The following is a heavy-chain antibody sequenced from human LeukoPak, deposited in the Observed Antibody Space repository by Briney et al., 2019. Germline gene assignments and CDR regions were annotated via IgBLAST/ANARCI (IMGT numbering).Heavy chain of an antibody. Sequence: SGGSLRLSCAASGFTFSSYGMSWVRQAPGKGLEWVSYISSSGSTIYYADSVKGRFTISRDNAKNSLYLQMNSLRAEDTAVYYCARDYYDSSGYSVYWGQGTLVTVSS. CDR1: GFTFSSYG. CDR2: ISSSGSTI. D-gene: IGHD3-22*01. V-gene: IGHV3-48*04. J-gene: IGHJ4*02. CDR3: ARDYYDSSGYSVY.